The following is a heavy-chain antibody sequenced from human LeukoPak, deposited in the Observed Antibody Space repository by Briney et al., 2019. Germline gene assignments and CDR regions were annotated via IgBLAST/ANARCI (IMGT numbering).Heavy chain of an antibody. V-gene: IGHV4-4*07. D-gene: IGHD6-13*01. Sequence: SETLSLTCTVSGGSISSYYWSWIRQPAGKGLEWIGRIYTSGSTNYNPSLKSRVTMSVDTSKNQFSLKLSSVTAADTAVYYCARDIGSSSSNYYYYYMDVWGKGTTVTISS. CDR1: GGSISSYY. CDR3: ARDIGSSSSNYYYYYMDV. CDR2: IYTSGST. J-gene: IGHJ6*03.